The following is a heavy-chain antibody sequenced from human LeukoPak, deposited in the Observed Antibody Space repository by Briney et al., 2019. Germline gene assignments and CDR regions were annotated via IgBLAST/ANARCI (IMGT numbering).Heavy chain of an antibody. CDR2: ISSSGSTI. CDR1: GFTFSDYY. Sequence: PGGSLRLSCAASGFTFSDYYMSWIRQAPGKGLEWVSYISSSGSTIYCADSVKGRFTISRDNAKNSLYLQMNSLRAEDTAVYYCARWWEAAAGKGFDPWGQGTLVTVSS. V-gene: IGHV3-11*04. CDR3: ARWWEAAAGKGFDP. D-gene: IGHD6-13*01. J-gene: IGHJ5*02.